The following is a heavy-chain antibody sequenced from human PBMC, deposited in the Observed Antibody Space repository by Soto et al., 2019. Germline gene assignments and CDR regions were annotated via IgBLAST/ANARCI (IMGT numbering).Heavy chain of an antibody. J-gene: IGHJ4*02. CDR3: PRVLLVVLPSACSFVP. CDR2: IYYSRST. CDR1: GGSNSNGDYY. V-gene: IGHV4-30-4*01. Sequence: PSETLSPSLSVSGGSNSNGDYYWGWLRRPPGTGLEWIVYIYYSRSTYYNPSLKSRVPISVDTSKNNYSQKRSSVTPAAPAGYYCPRVLLVVLPSACSFVPWGKGTPALVSS. D-gene: IGHD2-15*01.